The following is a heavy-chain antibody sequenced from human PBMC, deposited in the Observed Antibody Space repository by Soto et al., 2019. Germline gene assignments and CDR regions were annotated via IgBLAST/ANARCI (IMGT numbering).Heavy chain of an antibody. V-gene: IGHV1-69*01. CDR2: IIPVVGTA. J-gene: IGHJ6*01. Sequence: QLQLVQSGAEVKKPGSSVKVSCKASGGAFSSYGVNWVRQAPGEGLEWMGGIIPVVGTANYAQKFQGRVTITADESTGTAYMDLSSLRSEDTAVYYCARRFGSFYGMDVWGQGSTVTVSS. CDR3: ARRFGSFYGMDV. CDR1: GGAFSSYG. D-gene: IGHD3-10*01.